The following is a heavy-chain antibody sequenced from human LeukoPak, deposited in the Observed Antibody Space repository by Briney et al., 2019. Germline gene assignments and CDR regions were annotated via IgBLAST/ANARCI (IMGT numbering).Heavy chain of an antibody. CDR3: ARQGRIVVVSTTHDAFDI. D-gene: IGHD2-21*01. V-gene: IGHV5-51*01. CDR2: IYPGDSDA. CDR1: GYSFTTYW. J-gene: IGHJ3*02. Sequence: GESLKISCTGFGYSFTTYWIGWVRQMPGKGLEWMGIIYPGDSDARYSPSLQGQVTISVDKSISTAYLQWSSLKASDTAMYYCARQGRIVVVSTTHDAFDIWCQGTMVTVSS.